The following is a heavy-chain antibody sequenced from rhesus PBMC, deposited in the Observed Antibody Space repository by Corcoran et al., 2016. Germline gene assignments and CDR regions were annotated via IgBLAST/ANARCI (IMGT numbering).Heavy chain of an antibody. CDR2: ISSDGSST. D-gene: IGHD2-39*02. Sequence: EVQLVESGGGLVQPGGSLRLSCAASGFTFSSYWMYWVRQAPGQGLEGVARISSDGSSTSYADSVKGRFTISRENAKNSLYLQMNSLRAEDTAVYYCAKGVVGGLDSWGQGVVVTVSS. J-gene: IGHJ6*01. V-gene: IGHV3-119*01. CDR1: GFTFSSYW. CDR3: AKGVVGGLDS.